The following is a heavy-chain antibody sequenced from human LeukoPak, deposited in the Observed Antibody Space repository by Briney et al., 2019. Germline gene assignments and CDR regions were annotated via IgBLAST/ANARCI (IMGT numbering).Heavy chain of an antibody. J-gene: IGHJ5*02. CDR2: FDPEDGET. D-gene: IGHD3-10*01. Sequence: ASVKVSCKVSGYTLTELPMHWVRQAPGKGLEWMGGFDPEDGETIYAQKFQGRVTMTEDTSTDTAYMELSSLRSEDTAVYYCATLLWLSAFFWIDWFDPWGQGTLVTVSS. CDR1: GYTLTELP. V-gene: IGHV1-24*01. CDR3: ATLLWLSAFFWIDWFDP.